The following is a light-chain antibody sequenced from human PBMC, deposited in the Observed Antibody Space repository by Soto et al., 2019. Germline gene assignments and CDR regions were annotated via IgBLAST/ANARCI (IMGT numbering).Light chain of an antibody. V-gene: IGLV2-14*03. CDR3: SSYATSTTVL. Sequence: QSALTQPASVSASPGQSITISCTGTSSDVGGYNYVSWYQQHPGRAPQLMIYDVSNRPSGVSNRFSGSRSGNTASLTISGLQAEDEADYYCSSYATSTTVLFGGGTKLTVL. CDR1: SSDVGGYNY. CDR2: DVS. J-gene: IGLJ2*01.